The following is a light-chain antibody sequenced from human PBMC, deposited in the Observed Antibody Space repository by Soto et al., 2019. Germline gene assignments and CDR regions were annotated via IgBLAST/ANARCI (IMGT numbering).Light chain of an antibody. Sequence: IVMPQSPATLSVSPGERANLSCRASQSVGTKLAWYQQTPGQAPRLLIYGASNRATGVPARISGSVSGTEFTLTIASLQSEDFAVYYCQQYSSWLWTFGQGTKV. CDR1: QSVGTK. CDR2: GAS. J-gene: IGKJ1*01. V-gene: IGKV3-15*01. CDR3: QQYSSWLWT.